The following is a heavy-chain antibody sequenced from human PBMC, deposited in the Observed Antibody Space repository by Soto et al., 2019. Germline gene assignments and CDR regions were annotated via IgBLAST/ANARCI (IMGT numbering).Heavy chain of an antibody. V-gene: IGHV1-18*04. CDR3: ARDDDLKQQLAANFDY. D-gene: IGHD6-13*01. CDR1: GYTFTSYG. CDR2: ISAYNGNT. Sequence: SVKVSCKASGYTFTSYGISWVRQAPGQGLEWMGWISAYNGNTNYAQKLQGRVTMTTDTSTSTAYMELRSLRSDDTAVYYCARDDDLKQQLAANFDYSGPGTLVTVFS. J-gene: IGHJ4*02.